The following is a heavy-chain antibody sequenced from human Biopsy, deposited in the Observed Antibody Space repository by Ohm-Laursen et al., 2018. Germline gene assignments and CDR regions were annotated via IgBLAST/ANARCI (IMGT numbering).Heavy chain of an antibody. J-gene: IGHJ4*02. CDR3: ARGGFFAYSTFDY. D-gene: IGHD4-11*01. CDR1: GFGMYA. V-gene: IGHV3-74*01. CDR2: IKRDGTTT. Sequence: SLRLSCAASGFGMYAMHWVRQAPGKGLLWVSRIKRDGTTTDYAESVKGRFTISRDNAKNTLYLQMNSLRAEDTAVYYCARGGFFAYSTFDYWGQGALVTVSS.